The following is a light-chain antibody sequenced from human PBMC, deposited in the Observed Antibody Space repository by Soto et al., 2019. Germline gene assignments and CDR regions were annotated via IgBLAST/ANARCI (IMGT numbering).Light chain of an antibody. J-gene: IGKJ1*01. CDR3: QQYNSYRT. Sequence: DIQMTQSPSTLSASLGDRVTITCRASQSISSWLAWYQQKPGKAPKLLVLKASTLESGVPSRFSGSASGTEFTLTISSLQPDDFATYYCQQYNSYRTFGQGTKVEI. V-gene: IGKV1-5*03. CDR1: QSISSW. CDR2: KAS.